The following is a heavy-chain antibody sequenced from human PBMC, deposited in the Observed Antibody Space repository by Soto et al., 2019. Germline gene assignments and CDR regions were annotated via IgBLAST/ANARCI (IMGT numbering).Heavy chain of an antibody. V-gene: IGHV2-5*02. J-gene: IGHJ4*02. CDR3: VHPSGGGNSACFAY. Sequence: QITLKESGPTLVKPTQTLTLTCTFSGFSLSTSRVGVGWIRQPPGKALEWLALIYWDDDKRYSPSLKSRLTITKDTSKNQVVLTMTKTDPVDTATYYCVHPSGGGNSACFAYWGQGTLVTVSS. D-gene: IGHD2-21*02. CDR2: IYWDDDK. CDR1: GFSLSTSRVG.